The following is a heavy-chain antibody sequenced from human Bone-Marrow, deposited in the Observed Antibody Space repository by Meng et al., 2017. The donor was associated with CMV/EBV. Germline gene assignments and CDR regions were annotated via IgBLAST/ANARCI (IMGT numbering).Heavy chain of an antibody. CDR2: INPSGGST. Sequence: ASVKVSCKASGYTFTSYDMHWVRQAPGQGLEWMGIINPSGGSTSHAQKFQGRVTMTRDTSPSTVYMELSSLRSEDTAVYYCASGKGRYYGMDVWGQGTTVTVSS. V-gene: IGHV1-46*01. D-gene: IGHD1-26*01. J-gene: IGHJ6*02. CDR1: GYTFTSYD. CDR3: ASGKGRYYGMDV.